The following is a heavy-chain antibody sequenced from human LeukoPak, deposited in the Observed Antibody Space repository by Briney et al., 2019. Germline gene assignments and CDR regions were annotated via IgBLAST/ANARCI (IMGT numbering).Heavy chain of an antibody. CDR1: GGSISSGGYY. V-gene: IGHV4-31*03. J-gene: IGHJ3*02. CDR2: IYYSGST. Sequence: SETPSLTCTVSGGSISSGGYYWSWIRQHPGKGLEWIGYIYYSGSTYYNPSLKSRVTISVDTSKNQFSLKLSSVTAADTAVYYCARDETGGLAFHIWGQGTMVTVSS. D-gene: IGHD1-14*01. CDR3: ARDETGGLAFHI.